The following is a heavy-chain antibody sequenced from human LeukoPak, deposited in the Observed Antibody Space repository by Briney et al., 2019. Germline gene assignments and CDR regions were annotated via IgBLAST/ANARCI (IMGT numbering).Heavy chain of an antibody. J-gene: IGHJ3*02. D-gene: IGHD6-13*01. Sequence: GASVKVSCKASGYTFTGYYMHWVRQAPGQGLEWMGRIIPILGIANYAQKFQGRVTITADKSTSTAYMELSSLRSEDTAVYYCASRIAAAGWGPDAFDIWGQGTMVTVSS. CDR1: GYTFTGYY. CDR3: ASRIAAAGWGPDAFDI. CDR2: IIPILGIA. V-gene: IGHV1-69*02.